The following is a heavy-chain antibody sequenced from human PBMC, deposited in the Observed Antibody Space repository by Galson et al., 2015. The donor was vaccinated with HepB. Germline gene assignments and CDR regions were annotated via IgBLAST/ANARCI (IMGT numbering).Heavy chain of an antibody. CDR2: INPSGGST. V-gene: IGHV1-46*01. D-gene: IGHD3-22*01. CDR3: ARDVEGYYYDSSGYAA. Sequence: SVKVSCKASGYTFTSYYMHWVRQAPGQGLEWMGIINPSGGSTSYAQKFQGRVTMTRDTSTSTVYMELSSLRSEDTAVYYCARDVEGYYYDSSGYAAWGQGTLVTVSS. J-gene: IGHJ4*02. CDR1: GYTFTSYY.